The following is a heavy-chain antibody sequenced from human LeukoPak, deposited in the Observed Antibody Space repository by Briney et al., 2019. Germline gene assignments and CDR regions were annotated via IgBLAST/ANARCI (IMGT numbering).Heavy chain of an antibody. CDR3: ASEISGYCSSTSCLPGAFDI. V-gene: IGHV4-61*01. D-gene: IGHD2-2*01. CDR2: IYQSGTT. J-gene: IGHJ3*02. Sequence: PSETLSLTCTVSGGSIRSTTHYWSWIRQPPGKGLEWIGYIYQSGTTNYNPSLKSRVTISVDTSKNQFSLKLSSVTAADTAVYYCASEISGYCSSTSCLPGAFDIWGQGTMVTVSS. CDR1: GGSIRSTTHY.